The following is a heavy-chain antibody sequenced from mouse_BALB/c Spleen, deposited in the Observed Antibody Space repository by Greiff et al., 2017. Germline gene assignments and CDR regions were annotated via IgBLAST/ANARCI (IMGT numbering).Heavy chain of an antibody. CDR3: ARTGGLRPQAMDY. CDR2: IWSGGST. D-gene: IGHD2-2*01. V-gene: IGHV2-2*02. Sequence: VQLQESGPGLVAPSQSLSITCTVSGFSLTSYGVHWVRQPPGKGLEWLGVIWSGGSTDYNAAFISRLSISKDNSKSQVFFKMNSLQANDTAIYYCARTGGLRPQAMDYWGQGTSVTVSS. J-gene: IGHJ4*01. CDR1: GFSLTSYG.